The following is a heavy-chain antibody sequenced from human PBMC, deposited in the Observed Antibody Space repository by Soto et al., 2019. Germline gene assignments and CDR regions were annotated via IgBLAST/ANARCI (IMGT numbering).Heavy chain of an antibody. CDR1: GGSISSGDYY. V-gene: IGHV4-30-4*01. CDR3: XXXXXXXXXDAFDI. Sequence: QVQLQESGPGLVKPSQTLSLTCTVSGGSISSGDYYWSWIRQPPGKGLEWIGYIYYSGSTYYNPSLKRRVTISVDTSKNQFSLKLSSVTAADTAVXXXXXXXXXXXXDAFDIWGQGTMVTVSS. J-gene: IGHJ3*02. CDR2: IYYSGST.